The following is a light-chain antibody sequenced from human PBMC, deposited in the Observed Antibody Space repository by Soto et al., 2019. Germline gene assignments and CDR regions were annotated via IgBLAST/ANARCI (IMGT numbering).Light chain of an antibody. V-gene: IGLV2-8*01. Sequence: QSALTQPPSASGSPGQAVTIYCTGTSSDVGGYNYVSWYQQHPGKAPKLMIYEVTKRPSGVPDRFSGSKSGNTASLTVSGLQAEDEAEYYCSSFAGSNNYVFGTGTKLTVL. CDR2: EVT. J-gene: IGLJ1*01. CDR1: SSDVGGYNY. CDR3: SSFAGSNNYV.